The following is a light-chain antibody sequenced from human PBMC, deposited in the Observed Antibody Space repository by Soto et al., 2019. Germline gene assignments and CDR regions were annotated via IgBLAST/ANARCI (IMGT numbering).Light chain of an antibody. J-gene: IGLJ2*01. CDR2: DVS. V-gene: IGLV2-14*01. Sequence: QSALTQPASVSGSPGQSITISCTGVSSDVGGYNYVSWYQQHPGKAPKLMIFDVSDRPSGVSDRFSGSKSGNTASLTISGLQAEDAADYYCSSYARSSPVVFGGGTKLTVL. CDR1: SSDVGGYNY. CDR3: SSYARSSPVV.